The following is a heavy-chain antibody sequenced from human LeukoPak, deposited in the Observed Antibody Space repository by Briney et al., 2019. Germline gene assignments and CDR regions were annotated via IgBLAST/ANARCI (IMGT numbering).Heavy chain of an antibody. D-gene: IGHD6-13*01. CDR3: AKAASSSWPSYYYGMDV. CDR1: GFIFSSYS. CDR2: ITGSGGNT. Sequence: GGSLRLSCAASGFIFSSYSMSWVRQAPGKGLEWVSVITGSGGNTYYADSVKGRFTISKDNSKNTVYLQMSSLRVDDTAVCYCAKAASSSWPSYYYGMDVWGQGTTVTVSS. V-gene: IGHV3-23*01. J-gene: IGHJ6*02.